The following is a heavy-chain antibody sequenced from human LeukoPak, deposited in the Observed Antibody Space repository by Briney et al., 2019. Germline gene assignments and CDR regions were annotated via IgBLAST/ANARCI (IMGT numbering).Heavy chain of an antibody. CDR2: ISGSGGST. CDR3: AKYYGSGSYWSYFDY. V-gene: IGHV3-23*01. Sequence: PGGSLRLSCAASGFTFSSYGMSWVRQAPGKGLEWVSAISGSGGSTYYADSVKGRFTISRDNSKNTLYLQMNSLRAEDTAVYYFAKYYGSGSYWSYFDYWGQGTLVTVSS. D-gene: IGHD3-10*01. CDR1: GFTFSSYG. J-gene: IGHJ4*02.